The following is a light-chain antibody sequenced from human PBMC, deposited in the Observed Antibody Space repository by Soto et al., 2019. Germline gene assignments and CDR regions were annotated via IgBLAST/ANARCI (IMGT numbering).Light chain of an antibody. CDR1: QSISSW. CDR2: KAS. CDR3: QQYNSYWT. V-gene: IGKV1-5*03. J-gene: IGKJ5*01. Sequence: IRITQSASTVSASVGDSVTIPCRASQSISSWFAWYQQTPGQAPKLLIYKASSSESGVPSRLSGGGAGTEFTITISSLQPDDSATYCCQQYNSYWTFGQGTRLDIK.